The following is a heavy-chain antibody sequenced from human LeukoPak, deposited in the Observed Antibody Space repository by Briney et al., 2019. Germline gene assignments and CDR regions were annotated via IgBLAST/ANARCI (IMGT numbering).Heavy chain of an antibody. Sequence: ASVKVSCKASGYTFTGYYMHWVRQAPGQGLEWMGWINPNSGGTNYAQKFQGRVTMTRDTSISTAYMELSRLRSDDTAVYYCARSHQTYYYDSSGYPDYWGQGTLVTVSP. D-gene: IGHD3-22*01. V-gene: IGHV1-2*02. CDR2: INPNSGGT. CDR1: GYTFTGYY. J-gene: IGHJ4*02. CDR3: ARSHQTYYYDSSGYPDY.